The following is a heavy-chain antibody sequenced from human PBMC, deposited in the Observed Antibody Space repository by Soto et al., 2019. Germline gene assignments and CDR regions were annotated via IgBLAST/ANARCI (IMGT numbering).Heavy chain of an antibody. Sequence: SETLSLTCFVSGVSVTSHHWSWIRQCPGQGLEWIAYTSYTGNTNYTPSLTRRVTISLDTSKNPLSLTLTSMTAADTSVYYCARDMHAGFTHDVDPWGQGTLVTVSS. CDR1: GVSVTSHH. J-gene: IGHJ5*02. CDR2: TSYTGNT. D-gene: IGHD1-1*01. V-gene: IGHV4-59*02. CDR3: ARDMHAGFTHDVDP.